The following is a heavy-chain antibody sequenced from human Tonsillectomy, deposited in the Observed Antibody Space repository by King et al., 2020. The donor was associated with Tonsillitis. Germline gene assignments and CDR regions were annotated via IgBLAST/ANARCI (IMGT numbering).Heavy chain of an antibody. CDR2: IYDSRST. CDR1: GGSISNYY. D-gene: IGHD2-21*02. J-gene: IGHJ2*01. Sequence: VQLQESGPGLGKPSETRSLTCTVFGGSISNYYWSWIRQPPGKGLEGIGYIYDSRSTKYNPTLRRRFIMSVDTAKNQFSLKLSSVTAADTAVNYCARDCGGACYSYWYFDLWGRGTLVTVSS. CDR3: ARDCGGACYSYWYFDL. V-gene: IGHV4-59*01.